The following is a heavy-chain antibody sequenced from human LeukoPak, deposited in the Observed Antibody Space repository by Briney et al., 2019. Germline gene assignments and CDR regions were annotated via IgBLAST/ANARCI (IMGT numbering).Heavy chain of an antibody. V-gene: IGHV4-39*01. D-gene: IGHD3-9*01. CDR2: IFYTGST. Sequence: PPETLSLTCTVSGGSVSSSGHYWGWVRQPPGQGLEWLATIFYTGSTFNKPFLKSRVTISVDRSKNQFSLKLSSVTATDTAIYYCATLVRYSDWSLPTHLAVWGQGTLVTVSS. J-gene: IGHJ4*01. CDR3: ATLVRYSDWSLPTHLAV. CDR1: GGSVSSSGHY.